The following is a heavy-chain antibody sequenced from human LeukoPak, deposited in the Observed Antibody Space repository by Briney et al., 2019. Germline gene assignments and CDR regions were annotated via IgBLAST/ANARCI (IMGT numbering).Heavy chain of an antibody. CDR2: ISVSGGST. CDR3: AKRIAVAGPYFDY. Sequence: GGSLRLSCAASGFTFSTYAMSWVRQAPGKGLEWVSAISVSGGSTYYADSVKGRFTISRDNSENMLYLQMNSLRAEDTAVYYCAKRIAVAGPYFDYWGQGTLVTVSS. CDR1: GFTFSTYA. V-gene: IGHV3-23*01. D-gene: IGHD6-19*01. J-gene: IGHJ4*02.